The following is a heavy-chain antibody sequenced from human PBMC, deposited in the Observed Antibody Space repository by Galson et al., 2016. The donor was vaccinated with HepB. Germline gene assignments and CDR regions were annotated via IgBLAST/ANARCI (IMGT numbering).Heavy chain of an antibody. CDR1: GYTFTNYC. J-gene: IGHJ4*02. V-gene: IGHV1-46*01. Sequence: SVKVSCKASGYTFTNYCIHWVRQAPGQGLEWVGIVNPSDATTSYAQRFQGRVTMTRDTSKNHFSLRVTSVTAADTAVYYCAREWGIMEDSARNSAAVTVDEDWGRATLVTVSS. CDR2: VNPSDATT. D-gene: IGHD2-2*01. CDR3: AREWGIMEDSARNSAAVTVDED.